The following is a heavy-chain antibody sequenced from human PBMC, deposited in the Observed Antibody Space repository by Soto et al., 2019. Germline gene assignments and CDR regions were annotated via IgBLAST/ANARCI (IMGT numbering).Heavy chain of an antibody. D-gene: IGHD3-10*01. CDR3: ARDLDGSGSYYTDY. Sequence: ATVKVSCQASGYMFVTYGINWVRQAPGQGLEWMGWISAYNGNTKYAQNLQGRVTMTTDASTSTAYMEMRSLRSDDTAVYYCARDLDGSGSYYTDYWGPGTLVTVSS. CDR1: GYMFVTYG. CDR2: ISAYNGNT. J-gene: IGHJ4*02. V-gene: IGHV1-18*01.